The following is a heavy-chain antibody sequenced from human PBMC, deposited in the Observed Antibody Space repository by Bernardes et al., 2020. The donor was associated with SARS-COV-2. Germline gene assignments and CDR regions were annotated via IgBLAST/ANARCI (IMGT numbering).Heavy chain of an antibody. CDR1: GFTFSDAW. CDR2: ISSDGSRT. V-gene: IGHV3-74*01. CDR3: ARDGSYGRLDY. Sequence: GGSLRLSCAASGFTFSDAWVHWVRQAPGQGLVWVSLISSDGSRTIYADSVKGRFTISRDNAKNTLYLQMDSLRAEDTAVYYCARDGSYGRLDYWGQGTVVTVSS. D-gene: IGHD3-10*01. J-gene: IGHJ4*02.